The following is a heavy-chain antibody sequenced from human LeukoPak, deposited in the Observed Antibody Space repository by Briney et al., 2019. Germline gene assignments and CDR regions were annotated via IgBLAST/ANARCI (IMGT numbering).Heavy chain of an antibody. V-gene: IGHV3-30*02. D-gene: IGHD1-26*01. CDR1: GFTFDDYG. CDR3: AKDSWEVGATSEIDY. J-gene: IGHJ4*02. Sequence: GGSLRLSCAASGFTFDDYGMHWVRQAPGKGLEWVGFIRYDGSDKYYADSVKGRFTISRDNPKNTLYLQVNSLRAEDTAVYYCAKDSWEVGATSEIDYWGQGTLVTVSS. CDR2: IRYDGSDK.